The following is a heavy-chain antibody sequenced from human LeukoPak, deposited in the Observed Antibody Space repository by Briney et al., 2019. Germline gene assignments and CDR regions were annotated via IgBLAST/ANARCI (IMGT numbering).Heavy chain of an antibody. CDR3: ARGPPRGKYYYMDV. CDR2: IGTASDT. CDR1: GFTFSSFD. D-gene: IGHD1-1*01. J-gene: IGHJ6*03. V-gene: IGHV3-13*01. Sequence: GGSLRLSCAASGFTFSSFDMHWVRQPTGEGLEWVSTIGTASDTYYPGSVEGRFTLTGDNAKNSLYLQMNSLTAGDTAVYYCARGPPRGKYYYMDVWGKGTTVTVSS.